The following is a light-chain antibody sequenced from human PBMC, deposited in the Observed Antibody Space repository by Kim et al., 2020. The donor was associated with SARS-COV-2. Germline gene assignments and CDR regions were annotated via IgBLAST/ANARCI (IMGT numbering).Light chain of an antibody. V-gene: IGKV3-11*01. CDR3: QQRAHWPT. CDR1: QSIYNY. CDR2: DAS. Sequence: SLSPGERATLSCRASQSIYNYLAWYQQKPGQAPRLRIYDASNRATGIPARFSGTGSGTDFTLTISSLEPEDFAVYYCQQRAHWPTFGGGTKVDIK. J-gene: IGKJ4*01.